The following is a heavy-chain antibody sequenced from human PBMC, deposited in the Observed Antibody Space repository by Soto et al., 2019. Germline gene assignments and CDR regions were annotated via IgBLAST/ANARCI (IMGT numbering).Heavy chain of an antibody. CDR2: ISAYNGNT. CDR3: ARDLRWVLNRDWFDP. Sequence: ASVKVSCKASGYTFTSYGISWVRQAPGQGLEWMGWISAYNGNTNYAQKLQGRVTMTTDTSTSTAYMELRSLRSDDTAVYYCARDLRWVLNRDWFDPWGQGTLVTVSS. J-gene: IGHJ5*02. D-gene: IGHD3-22*01. V-gene: IGHV1-18*01. CDR1: GYTFTSYG.